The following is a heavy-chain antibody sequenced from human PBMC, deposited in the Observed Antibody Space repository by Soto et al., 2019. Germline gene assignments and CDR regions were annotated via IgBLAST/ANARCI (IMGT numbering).Heavy chain of an antibody. J-gene: IGHJ4*02. V-gene: IGHV1-69*08. CDR2: IIPFHGAT. CDR3: TRDWEITVSTWSFGGF. Sequence: QVQLVQSGAEVKKPGSSVKVSCKASGGTFSPYTINWLRQAPGQGIEGMGRIIPFHGATNYAQKFHARVTITADKSTSTANMELRGLRFDDTAMYYCTRDWEITVSTWSFGGFWGRGTLVTVSS. D-gene: IGHD3-10*01. CDR1: GGTFSPYT.